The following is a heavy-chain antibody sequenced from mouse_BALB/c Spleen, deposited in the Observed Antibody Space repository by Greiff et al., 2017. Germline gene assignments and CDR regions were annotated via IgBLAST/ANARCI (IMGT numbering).Heavy chain of an antibody. D-gene: IGHD3-3*01. CDR2: ISSGGGST. Sequence: EVMLVESGGGLVKPGGSLKLSCAASGFAFSSYDMSWVRQTPEKRLEWVAYISSGGGSTYYPDTVKGRFTISRDNAKNTLYLQMSSLKSEDTAMYYCARRAGTYYFDYWGQGTTLTVSS. CDR3: ARRAGTYYFDY. CDR1: GFAFSSYD. V-gene: IGHV5-12-1*01. J-gene: IGHJ2*01.